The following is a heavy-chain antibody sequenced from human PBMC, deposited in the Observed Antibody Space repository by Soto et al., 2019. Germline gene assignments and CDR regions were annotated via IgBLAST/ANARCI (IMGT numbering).Heavy chain of an antibody. J-gene: IGHJ5*02. CDR2: IYYSGST. D-gene: IGHD4-4*01. CDR1: GGSISSSSYY. Sequence: PSETLSLTCTVSGGSISSSSYYWGWIRQPPGKGLEWIGSIYYSGSTYYKPSLNSRVTISVDTSKNQFSLKLSSVTAADTAVYYCARCYSNYEWWFDPWGQGTLVTVSS. CDR3: ARCYSNYEWWFDP. V-gene: IGHV4-39*01.